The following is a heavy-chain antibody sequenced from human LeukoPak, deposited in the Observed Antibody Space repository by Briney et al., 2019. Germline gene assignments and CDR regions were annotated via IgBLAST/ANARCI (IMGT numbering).Heavy chain of an antibody. J-gene: IGHJ4*02. V-gene: IGHV1-2*02. CDR3: ARISGFGELFPFGEDY. D-gene: IGHD3-10*01. Sequence: ASVKVSCKASGYTFTGYYMHWVRQAPGQGLEWMGWINPNSGGTNYAQKLQGRVTMTTDTSTSTAYMELRSLRSDDTAVYYCARISGFGELFPFGEDYWGQGTLVTVSS. CDR2: INPNSGGT. CDR1: GYTFTGYY.